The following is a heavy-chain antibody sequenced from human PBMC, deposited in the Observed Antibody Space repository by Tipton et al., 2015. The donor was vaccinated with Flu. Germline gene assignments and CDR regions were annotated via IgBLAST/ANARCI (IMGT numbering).Heavy chain of an antibody. V-gene: IGHV4-39*07. Sequence: TLSLTCTVSSGFISSSTYYWAWIRQPPGKGLEWIGTTYYSGTTYCNPSLESRVTISMDTSKDQFSLRLTSVTAADTAVYYCARVSKVVVYGMDVWGQGTTVTVSS. D-gene: IGHD2-15*01. CDR2: TYYSGTT. J-gene: IGHJ6*02. CDR3: ARVSKVVVYGMDV. CDR1: SGFISSSTYY.